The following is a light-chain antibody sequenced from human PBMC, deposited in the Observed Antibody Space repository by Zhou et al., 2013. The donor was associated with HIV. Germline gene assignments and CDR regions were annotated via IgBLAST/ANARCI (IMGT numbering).Light chain of an antibody. Sequence: DIQMTQSPSTLSASVGDRVTITCRASQSISNWLAWYQQKPGKAPNLLIYKASSLESGVPSRFSGSGSGTEFTLTISSLQPDDFATYYCQQCNSYSSWTFGQGTKVEIK. V-gene: IGKV1-5*03. CDR3: QQCNSYSSWT. CDR1: QSISNW. CDR2: KAS. J-gene: IGKJ1*01.